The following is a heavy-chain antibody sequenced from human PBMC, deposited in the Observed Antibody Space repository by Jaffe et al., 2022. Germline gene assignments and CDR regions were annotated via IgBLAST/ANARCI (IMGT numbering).Heavy chain of an antibody. J-gene: IGHJ4*02. CDR1: GFTFSSYG. D-gene: IGHD6-19*01. V-gene: IGHV3-30*02. Sequence: QVQLVESGGGVVQPGGSLRLSCAASGFTFSSYGMHWVRQAPGKGLEWVAFIRYDGSNKYYADSVKGRFTISRDNSKNTLYLQMNSLRAEDTAVYYCAKDNPGIAVAGTFISYFPGYFDYWGQGTLVTVSS. CDR3: AKDNPGIAVAGTFISYFPGYFDY. CDR2: IRYDGSNK.